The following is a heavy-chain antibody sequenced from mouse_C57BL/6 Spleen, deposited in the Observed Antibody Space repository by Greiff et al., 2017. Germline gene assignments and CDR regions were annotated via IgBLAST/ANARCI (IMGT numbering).Heavy chain of an antibody. CDR3: ARHGGTGYFDV. D-gene: IGHD4-1*01. CDR1: GYAFSSSW. CDR2: IYPGDGDT. Sequence: QVQLQQSGPELVKPGASVKISYKASGYAFSSSWMNWVKQRPGKGLEWIGRIYPGDGDTNYNGKFKGKATLTADKSSSTAYMQLSSLTSEDSAVYFCARHGGTGYFDVWGTGTTVTVSS. V-gene: IGHV1-82*01. J-gene: IGHJ1*03.